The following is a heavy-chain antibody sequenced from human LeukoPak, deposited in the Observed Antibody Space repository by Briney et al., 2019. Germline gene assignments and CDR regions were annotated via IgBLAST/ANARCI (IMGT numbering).Heavy chain of an antibody. V-gene: IGHV1-46*01. CDR2: INPSGGDT. J-gene: IGHJ4*02. CDR1: GYTFTSYY. Sequence: GASVKVSCKASGYTFTSYYMHWVRQAPGQGLEWMGIINPSGGDTSYAQKFQGRLTMIRDTSTNTVYMELTSLRSEDTAVYYCAREVMDNLRFDYWGQGTLVTVSS. CDR3: AREVMDNLRFDY. D-gene: IGHD1-14*01.